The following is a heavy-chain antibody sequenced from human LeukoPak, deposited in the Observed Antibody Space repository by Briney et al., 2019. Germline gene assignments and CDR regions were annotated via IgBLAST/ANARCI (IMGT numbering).Heavy chain of an antibody. Sequence: GGSLRLSCAASGFTFSSYWMSWVRQAPGKGLEWVSYISTSGSTIYYADSVKGRFTISRDNAKNSLYLQMNSLRAEDTAVYYCAKPAKTDYADYWGQGTLVTVSS. CDR3: AKPAKTDYADY. J-gene: IGHJ4*02. D-gene: IGHD1-14*01. V-gene: IGHV3-48*04. CDR2: ISTSGSTI. CDR1: GFTFSSYW.